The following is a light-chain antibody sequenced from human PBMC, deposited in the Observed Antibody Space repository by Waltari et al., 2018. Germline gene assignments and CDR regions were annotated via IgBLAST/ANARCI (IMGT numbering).Light chain of an antibody. CDR2: GAS. J-gene: IGKJ2*01. CDR1: QSVDTY. V-gene: IGKV1-39*01. Sequence: DIQMTLSPSSLSASVGDRVTVTCRASQSVDTYVNWYQHKPGTVPKLLIYGASTLHRGVPSRFTGSGSGTDFTLTITGLRHEDCATYYCQQTSSPPFSFGRGTKLEI. CDR3: QQTSSPPFS.